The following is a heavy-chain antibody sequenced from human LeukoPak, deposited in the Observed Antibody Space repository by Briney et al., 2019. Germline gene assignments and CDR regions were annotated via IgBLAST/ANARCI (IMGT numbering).Heavy chain of an antibody. Sequence: SETLSFTCAVYGGSFSGYYWSWIRQPPGKGLEWIGEINHSGSTNYNPSLKSRVTISVDTSKNQFSLKLSSVTAADTAVYYCATAAYYYGSGSYLTDYYYYYGMDVWGQGTTVTVSS. D-gene: IGHD3-10*01. V-gene: IGHV4-34*01. CDR1: GGSFSGYY. J-gene: IGHJ6*02. CDR3: ATAAYYYGSGSYLTDYYYYYGMDV. CDR2: INHSGST.